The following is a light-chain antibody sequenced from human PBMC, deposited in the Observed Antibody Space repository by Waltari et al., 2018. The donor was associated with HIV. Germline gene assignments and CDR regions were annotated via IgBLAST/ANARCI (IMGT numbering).Light chain of an antibody. V-gene: IGLV2-14*03. CDR1: SSDVGGSQY. Sequence: QSALTQPASVYGSPGQSIPIPCTGTSSDVGGSQYVSWYQQHPGKAPKLMIFDVSNRPSGVSNRFSGSKSGNTASLTISGLQAEDEAHYFCSSYTSTTTLVVFGGGTKLTVL. J-gene: IGLJ3*02. CDR2: DVS. CDR3: SSYTSTTTLVV.